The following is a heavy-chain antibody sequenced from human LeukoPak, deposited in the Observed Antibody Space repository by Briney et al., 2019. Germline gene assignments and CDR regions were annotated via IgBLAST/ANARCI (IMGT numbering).Heavy chain of an antibody. J-gene: IGHJ6*03. Sequence: PSETLSLTCSVSGYSISSGFYWGWIRQPPGKGLEWIGSIFHSGSTYYNSSLKSRVTISVDTSKNQFSLKLSSVTAADTAVYYCARVAGSLSAAIYYYYYMDVWGKGTTVTVSS. CDR1: GYSISSGFY. D-gene: IGHD2-2*01. V-gene: IGHV4-38-2*02. CDR3: ARVAGSLSAAIYYYYYMDV. CDR2: IFHSGST.